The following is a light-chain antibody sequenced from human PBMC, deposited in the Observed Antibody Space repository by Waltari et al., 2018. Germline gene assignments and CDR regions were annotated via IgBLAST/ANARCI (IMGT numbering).Light chain of an antibody. CDR3: QHYDSYSAT. Sequence: DIQMTQSPSTLSASVGDRVTITCRASQSITRWLAGYQQKAGKAPKLLIYKASILESGVPSRFSGGGSGTEFTLTISSLQPDDFATYYCQHYDSYSATFGRLTKVEIK. CDR1: QSITRW. J-gene: IGKJ4*02. CDR2: KAS. V-gene: IGKV1-5*03.